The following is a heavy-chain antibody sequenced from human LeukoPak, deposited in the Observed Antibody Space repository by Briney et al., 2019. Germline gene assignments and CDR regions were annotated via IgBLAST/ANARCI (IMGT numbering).Heavy chain of an antibody. J-gene: IGHJ3*01. CDR3: ARRPRDSSGYYLGAFHA. V-gene: IGHV3-23*01. CDR1: GFTFGSYA. D-gene: IGHD3-22*01. Sequence: GGSLRLSCEASGFTFGSYAMTWVRQAPGKGLDWVSVIGASGADTYYADSVKGRFTISRDNAKNTLYLHMSSLRAEDTAVYFCARRPRDSSGYYLGAFHAWGQGTTVTVSS. CDR2: IGASGADT.